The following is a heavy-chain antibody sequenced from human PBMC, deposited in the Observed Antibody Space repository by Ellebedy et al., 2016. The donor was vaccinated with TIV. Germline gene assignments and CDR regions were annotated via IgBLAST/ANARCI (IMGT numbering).Heavy chain of an antibody. J-gene: IGHJ4*02. CDR3: AKGPRWQQLIPPLLDY. V-gene: IGHV3-23*01. CDR1: GLTFSSFA. D-gene: IGHD6-13*01. Sequence: GGSLRLSXAASGLTFSSFAMNWVRQAPGKGLEWVSGISNSGDSTYYADSVKGRFTISRDNSQNTLYLQMNSLRAEDTAVYYCAKGPRWQQLIPPLLDYWGQGTLVTVPS. CDR2: ISNSGDST.